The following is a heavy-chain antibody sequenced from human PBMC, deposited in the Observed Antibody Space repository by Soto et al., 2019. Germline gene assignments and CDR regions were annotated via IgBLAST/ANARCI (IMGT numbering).Heavy chain of an antibody. V-gene: IGHV1-69*06. CDR2: IIPIFGTA. Sequence: KVSCKASGGTFSSYAISWVRQAPGQGLEWMGGIIPIFGTANYAQKFQGRVTITADKSTSTAYMELSSLRSEDTAVYYCARSTIFGAWFNPWGQGTLVTVSS. CDR3: ARSTIFGAWFNP. CDR1: GGTFSSYA. D-gene: IGHD3-3*01. J-gene: IGHJ5*02.